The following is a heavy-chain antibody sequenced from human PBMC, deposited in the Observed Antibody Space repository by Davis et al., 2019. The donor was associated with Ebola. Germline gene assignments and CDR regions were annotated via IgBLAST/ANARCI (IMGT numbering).Heavy chain of an antibody. V-gene: IGHV4-34*01. CDR1: GGSFSGYY. J-gene: IGHJ6*02. Sequence: SETLSLTCAVYGGSFSGYYWSWIRQPPGKGLEWIGEINHSGSTNYNPSLKSRVTISVDTSKNQFSLKLSSVTAADTAVYYCARGPMIFGVVIVYGMDVWGQGTTVTVSS. CDR3: ARGPMIFGVVIVYGMDV. CDR2: INHSGST. D-gene: IGHD3-3*01.